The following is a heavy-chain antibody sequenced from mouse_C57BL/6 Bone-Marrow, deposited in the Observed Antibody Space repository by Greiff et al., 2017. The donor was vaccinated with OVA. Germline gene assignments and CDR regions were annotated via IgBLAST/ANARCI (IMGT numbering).Heavy chain of an antibody. J-gene: IGHJ2*01. V-gene: IGHV5-17*01. CDR1: GFTFSDYG. CDR2: ISSGSSTI. CDR3: AREKPYYFDY. Sequence: EVKVEESGGGLVKPGGSLKLSCAASGFTFSDYGMHWVRQAPEKGLEWVAYISSGSSTIYYADTVKGRFTISRDNAKNTLFLQMTSLRSEDTAMYDCAREKPYYFDYWGQGTTLTVSS.